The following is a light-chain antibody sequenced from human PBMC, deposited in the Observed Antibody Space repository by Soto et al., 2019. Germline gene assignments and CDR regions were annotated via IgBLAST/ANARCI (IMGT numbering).Light chain of an antibody. CDR1: HSVSNY. Sequence: EIVLTQSPVTLSLSPGERATLSCRASHSVSNYLAWYQQRAGHAPRLLIYDAANRATGIPAMFSGSGSETVFTLTISSLEPEDFAVYYCQQRSNWPRTFGGGTKVEIK. CDR3: QQRSNWPRT. J-gene: IGKJ4*01. CDR2: DAA. V-gene: IGKV3-11*01.